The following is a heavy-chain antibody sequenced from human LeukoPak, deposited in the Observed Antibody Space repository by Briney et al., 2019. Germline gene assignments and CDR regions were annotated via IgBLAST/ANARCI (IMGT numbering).Heavy chain of an antibody. V-gene: IGHV1-2*02. CDR3: ARVGGGDIVVVVAATHDAFDI. Sequence: ASVKVSCKASGYSFTDHYLHCVRQAPGQGLQWMGWINPKNGGTPHAQKFQGRVTMTRDTSISTAYMEPSRLRSDDTAVYYCARVGGGDIVVVVAATHDAFDIWGQGTMVTVSS. D-gene: IGHD2-15*01. CDR1: GYSFTDHY. J-gene: IGHJ3*02. CDR2: INPKNGGT.